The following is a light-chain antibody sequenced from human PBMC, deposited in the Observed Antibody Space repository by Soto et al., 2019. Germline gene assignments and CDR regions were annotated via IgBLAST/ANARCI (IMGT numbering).Light chain of an antibody. CDR3: QQYGSAPLT. J-gene: IGKJ4*01. CDR1: QSVSNNY. Sequence: EIVLTQCPGTLSLSPGERATLSCRASQSVSNNYLDWYQQKPGQAPRLLIYGASNRATGIPDRFSGSGSGTDFTLTISRLEPEDFAVYYCQQYGSAPLTFGGGTKVDIK. V-gene: IGKV3-20*01. CDR2: GAS.